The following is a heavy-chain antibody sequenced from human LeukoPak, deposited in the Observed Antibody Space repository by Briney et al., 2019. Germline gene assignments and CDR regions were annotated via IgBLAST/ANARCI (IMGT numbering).Heavy chain of an antibody. CDR1: GFTFSTYA. J-gene: IGHJ3*02. CDR3: ARVFVRSGAAFDI. Sequence: GGSLRLSCAAAGFTFSTYAMHWVRQAPGEGFGWWTFISYNGKNDDYADSVKGRFSISRDNSNNTLYLQMNSLKVEDTALYYCARVFVRSGAAFDIWGQGTMVIVSS. V-gene: IGHV3-30*01. D-gene: IGHD3-10*01. CDR2: ISYNGKND.